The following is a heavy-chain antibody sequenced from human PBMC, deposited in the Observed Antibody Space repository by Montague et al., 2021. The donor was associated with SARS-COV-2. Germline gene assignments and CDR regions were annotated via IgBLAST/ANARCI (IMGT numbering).Heavy chain of an antibody. D-gene: IGHD3-10*01. CDR3: ARAPHYYGSGSYNSYYFDY. CDR1: GGSISSSNW. J-gene: IGHJ4*02. CDR2: IYHSGNT. V-gene: IGHV4-4*02. Sequence: SETLSLTCAVSGGSISSSNWWNWVRQPPGKGLEWIGEIYHSGNTXCNPSLKSRVTISVDKSKNQFSLKLSSVTAADTAVYYCARAPHYYGSGSYNSYYFDYWGQGTLVTVSS.